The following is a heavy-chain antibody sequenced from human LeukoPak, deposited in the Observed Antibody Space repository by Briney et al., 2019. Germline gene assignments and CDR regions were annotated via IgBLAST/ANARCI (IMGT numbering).Heavy chain of an antibody. CDR3: ARESICGSTSCPCDY. J-gene: IGHJ4*02. CDR2: IHPKSGDT. V-gene: IGHV1-2*02. CDR1: RYTFTVHY. Sequence: ASVTVSFTASRYTFTVHYIHWMRQAPGQGLEWMGGIHPKSGDTNYAQKFQGRVTMTRDTSIDTAYMELRSLTSDDTAVYFCARESICGSTSCPCDYWGQGTLVTVSS. D-gene: IGHD2-2*01.